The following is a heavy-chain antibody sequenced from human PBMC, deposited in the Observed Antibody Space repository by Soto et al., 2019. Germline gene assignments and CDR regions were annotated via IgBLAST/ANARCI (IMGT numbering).Heavy chain of an antibody. V-gene: IGHV1-18*04. J-gene: IGHJ4*02. Sequence: QVQLVQSGAEVKKPGSLVKVSCKASGYTFISYGISWVRQAPGQGLEWMGWISGYNGKTNYSQKFQGRVTMTTDTTTTTADMELGSMRSDDTAVYYCARDTELLKTPCDYWGQGTLVTVT. CDR2: ISGYNGKT. CDR1: GYTFISYG. D-gene: IGHD1-7*01. CDR3: ARDTELLKTPCDY.